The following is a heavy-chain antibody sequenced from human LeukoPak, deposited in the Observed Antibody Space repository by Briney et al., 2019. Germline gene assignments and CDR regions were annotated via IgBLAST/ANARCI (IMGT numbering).Heavy chain of an antibody. Sequence: ASVKVSCKASGYTFTSYGISWVRQAPGQGLEWMGWISAYNGNTSYAQKLQGRVTMTTDTSTSTAYMELRSLRSDDTAVYYRARDLTMKSDWFDPWGQGTLVTVSS. D-gene: IGHD3-22*01. CDR3: ARDLTMKSDWFDP. CDR2: ISAYNGNT. V-gene: IGHV1-18*01. J-gene: IGHJ5*02. CDR1: GYTFTSYG.